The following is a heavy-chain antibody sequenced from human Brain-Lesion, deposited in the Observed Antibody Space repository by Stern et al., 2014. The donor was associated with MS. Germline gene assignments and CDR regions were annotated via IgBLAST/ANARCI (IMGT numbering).Heavy chain of an antibody. CDR1: GGSISSSGYY. V-gene: IGHV4-61*02. D-gene: IGHD1-26*01. CDR2: IHDSGST. J-gene: IGHJ5*02. Sequence: VQLVESGPGLVKPSQTLSLTCTVSGGSISSSGYYWSWIRQPADKGLEWIGRIHDSGSTYYNPSLKSRVTLSMDNAKNQFSLKMTSVTAADTAVYYCATTRWDLFTWNWFDPWGQGTLVTVSS. CDR3: ATTRWDLFTWNWFDP.